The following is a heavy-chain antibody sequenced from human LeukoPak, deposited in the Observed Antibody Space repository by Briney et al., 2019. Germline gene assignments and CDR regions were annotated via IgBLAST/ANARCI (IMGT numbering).Heavy chain of an antibody. J-gene: IGHJ4*02. V-gene: IGHV3-23*01. CDR3: AKAGVLGPFDY. CDR2: ISGSGGGT. D-gene: IGHD2-8*02. Sequence: PGGSLRLSCAASGFTFSSYAMDWVRQAPGKGLEWVSAISGSGGGTYYADSVKGRFTISRDNAKNSLYLQMNSLRAEDTALYYCAKAGVLGPFDYWGQGTLVTVSS. CDR1: GFTFSSYA.